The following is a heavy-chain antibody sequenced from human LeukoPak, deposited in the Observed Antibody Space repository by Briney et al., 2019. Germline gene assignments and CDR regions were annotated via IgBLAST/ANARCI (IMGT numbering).Heavy chain of an antibody. CDR2: IKNDGSRT. CDR1: GVTFSRYW. Sequence: GGSLRLSCAASGVTFSRYWMHWVRQAPGKGLVWVSRIKNDGSRTTYADAVKGRFTISRDNAKNTLSLQMNSLRAEDTAVYYCARAGAFRFDYWGQGTLVTVSS. D-gene: IGHD3-10*01. CDR3: ARAGAFRFDY. J-gene: IGHJ4*02. V-gene: IGHV3-74*01.